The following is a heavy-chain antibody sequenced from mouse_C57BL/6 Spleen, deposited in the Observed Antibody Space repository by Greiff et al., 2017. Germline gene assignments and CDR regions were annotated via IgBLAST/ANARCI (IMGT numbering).Heavy chain of an antibody. CDR3: ARKETYGSSYCVDY. Sequence: EVQLQQSGPELVKPGASVKISCKASGYTFTDYYMNWVKQSHGKSLEWIGDINPNNGGTSYNQKFKGKATVTVDKSSSTAYMEIRSLTSEDSAVYYGARKETYGSSYCVDYWGQGTTLTVSS. CDR2: INPNNGGT. J-gene: IGHJ2*01. V-gene: IGHV1-26*01. D-gene: IGHD1-1*01. CDR1: GYTFTDYY.